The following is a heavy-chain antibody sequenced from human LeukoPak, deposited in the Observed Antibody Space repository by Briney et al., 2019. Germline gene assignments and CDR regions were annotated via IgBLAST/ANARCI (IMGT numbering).Heavy chain of an antibody. D-gene: IGHD3-22*01. CDR1: EFTFSSYS. V-gene: IGHV3-21*01. Sequence: GGSLRLSCAASEFTFSSYSMNWVRQAPGKGLEWVSSISSSSSYIYYADSVKGRFTISRDNAKNSLYLQMNSLRAEDTAVYYCARGIYYYDSSGYYGDDAFDIWGQGTMVTVSS. CDR2: ISSSSSYI. CDR3: ARGIYYYDSSGYYGDDAFDI. J-gene: IGHJ3*02.